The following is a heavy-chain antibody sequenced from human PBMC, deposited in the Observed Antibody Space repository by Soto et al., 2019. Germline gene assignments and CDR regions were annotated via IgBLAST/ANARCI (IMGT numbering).Heavy chain of an antibody. CDR1: GFTFRNYS. D-gene: IGHD2-21*01. Sequence: GGALRLFCAASGFTFRNYSMNRVRQATGKGLEWVSSISSSSSYIYYADSVKGRFTISRDNAKNSLYLQMNSLRAEDTAVYYCARVRWGYREGGPDDYWGQGTLVTVSS. CDR2: ISSSSSYI. J-gene: IGHJ4*02. V-gene: IGHV3-21*01. CDR3: ARVRWGYREGGPDDY.